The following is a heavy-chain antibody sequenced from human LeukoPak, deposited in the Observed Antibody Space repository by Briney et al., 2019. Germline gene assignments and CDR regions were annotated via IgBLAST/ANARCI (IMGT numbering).Heavy chain of an antibody. CDR1: GFTFSSHG. V-gene: IGHV3-30*02. J-gene: IGHJ4*02. CDR2: IRYDGSNE. Sequence: PGGSLRLSCAAYGFTFSSHGMHWVRQTPGKGLEWVAFIRYDGSNEYYTDSVKGRFTISRDNSENTLYLQVNSLRVEDTSVYYCARGTPIGPELWTHYFDYWGQGTLVTVSS. D-gene: IGHD1-1*01. CDR3: ARGTPIGPELWTHYFDY.